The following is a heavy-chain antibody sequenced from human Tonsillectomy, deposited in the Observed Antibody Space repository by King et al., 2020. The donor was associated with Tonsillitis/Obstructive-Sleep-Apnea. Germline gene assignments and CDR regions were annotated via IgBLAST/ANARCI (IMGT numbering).Heavy chain of an antibody. CDR3: ARPPAYCGGDCYFDY. CDR2: IYPGDSDT. Sequence: VQLVESGAEVKKPGESLKISCKGSGYSFTSHWIGWVRQMPGKGLEWMGIIYPGDSDTRYSPSFQGQVTISADKSISTAYLQWSSLKASDTAMYYCARPPAYCGGDCYFDYWGQGTLVTVSS. D-gene: IGHD2-21*01. J-gene: IGHJ4*02. CDR1: GYSFTSHW. V-gene: IGHV5-51*01.